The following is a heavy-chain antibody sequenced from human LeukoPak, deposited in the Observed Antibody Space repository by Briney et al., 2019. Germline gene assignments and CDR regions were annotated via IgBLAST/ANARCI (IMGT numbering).Heavy chain of an antibody. CDR3: AKDSSDYDHSSGYLNS. CDR1: GFTFSTYG. CDR2: ISTSGGRI. J-gene: IGHJ4*02. V-gene: IGHV3-23*01. Sequence: PGGSLRLSCAASGFTFSTYGMSWVRQAPGKGLEWVSGISTSGGRIYYVDSVKGRFTISRDNSMKTLYLQMNGLRAEDTAVYYCAKDSSDYDHSSGYLNSWGQGTLVTVSS. D-gene: IGHD3-22*01.